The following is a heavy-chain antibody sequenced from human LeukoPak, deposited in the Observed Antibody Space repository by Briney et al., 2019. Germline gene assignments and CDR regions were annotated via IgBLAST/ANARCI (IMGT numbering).Heavy chain of an antibody. Sequence: SGPALVKPTQTLTLTCTFSGFSLSTSGMRVSWIPQPPGRALEWLARIDWDDDKFYSTSLKTRLTISKDTSKNQVVLTMTNTDPVDTATYYCARTTAYCGGDRYVDWGQGTLVTVSS. J-gene: IGHJ4*02. CDR1: GFSLSTSGMR. CDR3: ARTTAYCGGDRYVD. D-gene: IGHD2-21*02. CDR2: IDWDDDK. V-gene: IGHV2-70*04.